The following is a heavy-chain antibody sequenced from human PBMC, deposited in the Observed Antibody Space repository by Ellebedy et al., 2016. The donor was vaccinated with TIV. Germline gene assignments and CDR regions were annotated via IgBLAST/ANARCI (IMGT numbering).Heavy chain of an antibody. D-gene: IGHD6-13*01. V-gene: IGHV3-7*01. Sequence: ETLSLXXAASGFTFSSYWMSWVRQAPGKGLEWVANIHPGGGETYYVESMKGRFTISRDNAKNSLFLQLNSLRAEDTAVYYCAGVLAAAVDCWGQGTLVTVSS. CDR2: IHPGGGET. CDR3: AGVLAAAVDC. J-gene: IGHJ4*02. CDR1: GFTFSSYW.